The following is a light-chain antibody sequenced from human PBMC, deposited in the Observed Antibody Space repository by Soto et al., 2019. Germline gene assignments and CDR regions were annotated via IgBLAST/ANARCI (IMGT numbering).Light chain of an antibody. J-gene: IGKJ1*01. CDR2: EAS. V-gene: IGKV3-11*01. CDR1: QSVTNY. CDR3: QQRTYWPWT. Sequence: EVVLTQSPATLSSSPGERATLSCRASQSVTNYLTWYQQKPGQAPRLLIYEASNRATGIPARFSGSGSGTDFTLTISNLEPEDFAVYYCQQRTYWPWTFGQGTKVDIK.